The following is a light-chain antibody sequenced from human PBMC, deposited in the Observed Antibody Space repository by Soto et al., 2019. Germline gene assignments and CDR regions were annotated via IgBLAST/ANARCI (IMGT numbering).Light chain of an antibody. J-gene: IGKJ1*01. CDR2: AAS. Sequence: EIVLMQSPGTLSLSPGESATLFCRASQSMKRRYLAWYQQKPGQAPRVLIYAASIRATGIPDRFSGSGSGTDFSLTISRLEPEDFAVYYCQHYNSYSEAFGQGTKVELK. CDR1: QSMKRRY. CDR3: QHYNSYSEA. V-gene: IGKV3-20*01.